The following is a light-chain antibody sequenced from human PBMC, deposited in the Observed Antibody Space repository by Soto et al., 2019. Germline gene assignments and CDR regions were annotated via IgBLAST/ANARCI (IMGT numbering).Light chain of an antibody. Sequence: DIQMTQSPSSLSASLGDRVTITCRASQGIGVYLAWFQQRXXRVPSLLIYAASTLQSGVPSRFSGSGSGTDFTLTISSLQPEDVATYYCQKYNSPPLTFGGGTKVEIK. CDR2: AAS. J-gene: IGKJ4*01. V-gene: IGKV1-27*01. CDR3: QKYNSPPLT. CDR1: QGIGVY.